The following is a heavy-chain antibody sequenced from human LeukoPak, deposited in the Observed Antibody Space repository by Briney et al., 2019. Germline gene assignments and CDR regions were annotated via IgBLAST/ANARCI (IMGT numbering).Heavy chain of an antibody. Sequence: SQTLSLTCAISGDSVSSNSAAWHWLRQSPSRGLEWLGLTYYRSKWYNDYAVSVKSRITLNPDTSKNQFSLQLNSVTPEDTAVYYCAREDRDSFDYWGQGTLVIVSS. CDR1: GDSVSSNSAA. J-gene: IGHJ4*02. CDR2: TYYRSKWYN. V-gene: IGHV6-1*01. CDR3: AREDRDSFDY. D-gene: IGHD3-22*01.